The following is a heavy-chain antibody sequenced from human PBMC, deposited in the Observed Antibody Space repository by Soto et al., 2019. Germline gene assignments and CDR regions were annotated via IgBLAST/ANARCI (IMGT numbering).Heavy chain of an antibody. D-gene: IGHD2-2*03. V-gene: IGHV4-59*01. Sequence: SETLSLTCTVSGGSLSNYYWSWIRQPPGRGLEWIGHIFYSGSTKYSPSLKSRVTMSVDTSKNHFSLKLISVTTADTAVYFCAREGNLGRWIQPLDSWGQGTLVNVSS. CDR3: AREGNLGRWIQPLDS. CDR1: GGSLSNYY. J-gene: IGHJ4*02. CDR2: IFYSGST.